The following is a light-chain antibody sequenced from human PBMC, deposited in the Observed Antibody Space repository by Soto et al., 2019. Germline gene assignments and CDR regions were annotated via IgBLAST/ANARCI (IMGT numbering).Light chain of an antibody. Sequence: EILLTQSPATLAVSPGEGATLSCRASQSVRDNLAWYQQKPGQAPRLLIYGASSRATGIPDRFSGSGSGTDFTLTVSRLEPEDFAVYVCQHYGTLGPGTKVDIK. J-gene: IGKJ3*01. CDR3: QHYGT. CDR1: QSVRDN. CDR2: GAS. V-gene: IGKV3-20*01.